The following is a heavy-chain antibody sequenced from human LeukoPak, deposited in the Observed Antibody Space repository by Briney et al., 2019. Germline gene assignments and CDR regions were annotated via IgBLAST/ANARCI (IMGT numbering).Heavy chain of an antibody. CDR3: AREGPRGNSQFDY. J-gene: IGHJ4*02. CDR1: GFTFDDYG. V-gene: IGHV3-33*08. Sequence: GGSLRLSCAASGFTFDDYGMHWVRQAPGKGLEWVALIWYDGSNKYYADSVKGRLTISRDNSKNTLYLQMNSLRAEDTAVYYCAREGPRGNSQFDYWGQGTLVTVSS. CDR2: IWYDGSNK. D-gene: IGHD2/OR15-2a*01.